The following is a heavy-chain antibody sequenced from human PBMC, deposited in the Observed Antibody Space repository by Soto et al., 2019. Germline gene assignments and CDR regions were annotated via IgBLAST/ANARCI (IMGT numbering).Heavy chain of an antibody. CDR2: IYQSGST. J-gene: IGHJ5*01. CDR3: ARYYVSGSYFDS. Sequence: QVQLQESGPGLVKPSGTLSLTCAVSGGSMSSSNWWSWVRKPPGKGLEWIGEIYQSGSTNYDSSLKSRVTISVDKSKNQFSLKLNSVTAADTAVYYCARYYVSGSYFDSWGQGTLVTVSS. CDR1: GGSMSSSNW. D-gene: IGHD3-10*01. V-gene: IGHV4-4*02.